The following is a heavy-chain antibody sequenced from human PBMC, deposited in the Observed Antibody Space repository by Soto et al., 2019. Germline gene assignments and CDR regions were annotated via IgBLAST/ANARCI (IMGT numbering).Heavy chain of an antibody. D-gene: IGHD3-10*01. J-gene: IGHJ4*02. Sequence: QVQLVESGGGVVQPGRSLRLSCAASGFTFSSYGMHWVRQAPGKGLEWVAVISYDGSNKYYADSVKGRFTISRDNSKNTLYLQMNSLRAEDTAVYYCAKGGPLLWFGELPDYWGQRTLVTVSS. CDR3: AKGGPLLWFGELPDY. CDR2: ISYDGSNK. V-gene: IGHV3-30*18. CDR1: GFTFSSYG.